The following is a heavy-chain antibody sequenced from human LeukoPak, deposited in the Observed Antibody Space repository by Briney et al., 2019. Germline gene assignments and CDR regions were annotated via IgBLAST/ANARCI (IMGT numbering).Heavy chain of an antibody. J-gene: IGHJ5*02. D-gene: IGHD6-13*01. Sequence: GASVKVSCKASGYTLSSYYMHWIQQAPGQGLEWMGLINPSGSITTYAQKFQGRVTVTRDTSTSTVYMELRSLRSEDTAVYYCAREPTLAALTVDNWFAPWGQGTLVTVSS. CDR2: INPSGSIT. CDR1: GYTLSSYY. V-gene: IGHV1-46*01. CDR3: AREPTLAALTVDNWFAP.